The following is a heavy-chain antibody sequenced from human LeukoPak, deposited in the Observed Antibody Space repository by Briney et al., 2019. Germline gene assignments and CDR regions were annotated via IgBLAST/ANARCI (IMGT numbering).Heavy chain of an antibody. Sequence: SETLSLTCAVYGGSFSGYYWSWIRQPPGKGLEWIGEINHSGSTNYNPSLKSRVAISVDTSKNQFSLKLSSVTAADTAVYYCARAIVVPAATRGDWFDPWGQGTLVTVSS. CDR3: ARAIVVPAATRGDWFDP. CDR2: INHSGST. J-gene: IGHJ5*02. V-gene: IGHV4-34*01. CDR1: GGSFSGYY. D-gene: IGHD2-2*01.